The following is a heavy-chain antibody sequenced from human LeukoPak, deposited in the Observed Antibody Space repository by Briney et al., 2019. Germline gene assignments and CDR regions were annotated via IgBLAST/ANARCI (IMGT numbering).Heavy chain of an antibody. V-gene: IGHV3-48*04. D-gene: IGHD6-13*01. CDR2: ISSSGSTI. Sequence: GWSLRLSCPPSGFTFSNHWMRWVRQAPGEGREGASYISSSGSTIYYAASVEGRFSIYRDNAKNSLYLQMNSLRAEETAVYYCARARGSSWSEKDYWGQGSLVTVSS. J-gene: IGHJ4*02. CDR3: ARARGSSWSEKDY. CDR1: GFTFSNHW.